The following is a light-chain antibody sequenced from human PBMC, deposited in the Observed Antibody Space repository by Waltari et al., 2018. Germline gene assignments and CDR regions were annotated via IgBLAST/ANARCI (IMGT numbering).Light chain of an antibody. CDR1: ELGDKY. J-gene: IGLJ2*01. CDR3: QAWDSSRGV. V-gene: IGLV3-1*01. Sequence: SYELTQPPSVSVSPGQTASITCSGDELGDKYASWYQQKPGQSPVLVIYQDSKRPSGIPARFSGSNSGNTATLTISGTQAMDEADYYCQAWDSSRGVFGGGTKLTVL. CDR2: QDS.